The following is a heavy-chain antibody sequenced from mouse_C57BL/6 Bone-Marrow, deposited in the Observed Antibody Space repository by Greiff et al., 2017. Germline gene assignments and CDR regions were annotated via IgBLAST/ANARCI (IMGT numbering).Heavy chain of an antibody. Sequence: EVQVVESGGDLVKPGGSLKLSCAASGFTFSSYGMSWVRQTPDKRLEWVATISSGGSYTYYPDSVKGRCTISRDNAKNTLYLQMSSLKSEDTAMYYCARWLYAMDYWGQGTSVTGSS. V-gene: IGHV5-6*01. CDR1: GFTFSSYG. J-gene: IGHJ4*01. CDR3: ARWLYAMDY. CDR2: ISSGGSYT.